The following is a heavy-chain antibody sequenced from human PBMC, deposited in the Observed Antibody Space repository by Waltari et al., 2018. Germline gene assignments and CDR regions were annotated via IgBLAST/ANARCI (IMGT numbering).Heavy chain of an antibody. CDR3: ARGRYIVGATGGAFDI. CDR1: GGSISSYY. D-gene: IGHD1-26*01. Sequence: QVQLQESGPGLVKPSETLSLTCTVSGGSISSYYWSWIRQPPGKGLEWIGYIYYSGSTNYNPALKSRVTISVDTSKNQFALKLSSVTAADTAVYYCARGRYIVGATGGAFDIWGQGTMVTVSS. V-gene: IGHV4-59*01. J-gene: IGHJ3*02. CDR2: IYYSGST.